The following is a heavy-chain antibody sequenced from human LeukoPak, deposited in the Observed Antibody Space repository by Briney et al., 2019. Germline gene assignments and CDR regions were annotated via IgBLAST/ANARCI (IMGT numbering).Heavy chain of an antibody. V-gene: IGHV1-2*02. CDR1: GYTFTGYY. Sequence: ASVKVSCKASGYTFTGYYLHWVRQAPGQGLEGMGWINPNSGGTNYAQKFQGRVTMTRDTSISTAYMELSRLRSDDTAVYYCARVLMVYAISPLGYWGQGTLVTVSS. CDR3: ARVLMVYAISPLGY. D-gene: IGHD2-8*01. J-gene: IGHJ4*02. CDR2: INPNSGGT.